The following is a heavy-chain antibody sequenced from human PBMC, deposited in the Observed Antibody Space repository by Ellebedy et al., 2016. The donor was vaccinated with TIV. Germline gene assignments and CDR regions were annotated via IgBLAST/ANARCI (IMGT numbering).Heavy chain of an antibody. CDR1: GGSITNNNW. D-gene: IGHD6-13*01. CDR3: ARGTGQQLDYSETFDY. CDR2: IYHSGST. V-gene: IGHV4-4*02. J-gene: IGHJ4*02. Sequence: SETLSLTXAVSGGSITNNNWWTWVRPPPGKGLEWIGEIYHSGSTSYKPSLRGRVTISVNKSKNQFSLKLSSVTAADTAVYYCARGTGQQLDYSETFDYWGQGTLVTVSS.